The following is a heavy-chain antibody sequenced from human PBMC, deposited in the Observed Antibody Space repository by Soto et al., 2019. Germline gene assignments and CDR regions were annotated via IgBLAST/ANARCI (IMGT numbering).Heavy chain of an antibody. V-gene: IGHV4-39*01. CDR2: MYVDGEA. Sequence: QLLLQGSRPELVKPSETVSLSCTVSGGSITSDGYYWGWIRQSPGKGLEWIGSMYVDGEAYYYPSLASRVTIALDTSKSEFSLRLNSGTAADTAVYYCARSQGSSRHWFDPWGQGTLVTVSS. CDR3: ARSQGSSRHWFDP. D-gene: IGHD6-6*01. CDR1: GGSITSDGYY. J-gene: IGHJ5*02.